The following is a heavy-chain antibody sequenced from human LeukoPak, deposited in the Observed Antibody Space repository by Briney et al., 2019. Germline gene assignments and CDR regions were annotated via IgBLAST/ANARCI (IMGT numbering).Heavy chain of an antibody. Sequence: ASVKVSCKASGYTFTGYYMHWVRQAPGQGLEWMGWINPNSGGTNYAQTFQGRVTMTRDTSISTAYMELSRLRSDDTAVYYCARDTNSSGWYYLDYWGQGTLVTVSS. CDR3: ARDTNSSGWYYLDY. D-gene: IGHD6-19*01. CDR2: INPNSGGT. CDR1: GYTFTGYY. J-gene: IGHJ4*02. V-gene: IGHV1-2*02.